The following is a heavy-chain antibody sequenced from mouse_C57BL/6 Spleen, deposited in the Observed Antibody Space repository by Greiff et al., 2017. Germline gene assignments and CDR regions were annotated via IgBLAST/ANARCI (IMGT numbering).Heavy chain of an antibody. V-gene: IGHV1-80*01. CDR2: IYPGDGDT. J-gene: IGHJ3*01. CDR1: GYAFSSYW. Sequence: QVQLQQSGAELVKPGASVKISCKASGYAFSSYWMNWVKQRPGKGLEWIGQIYPGDGDTNYNGKFKGKATLTADKSSSTASMQLSSLTSEDSAVYFCASYYDYEDWFAYWGQGTLVTVSA. CDR3: ASYYDYEDWFAY. D-gene: IGHD2-4*01.